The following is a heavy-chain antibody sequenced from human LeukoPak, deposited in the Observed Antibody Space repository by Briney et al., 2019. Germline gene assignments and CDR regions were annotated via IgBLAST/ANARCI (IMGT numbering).Heavy chain of an antibody. CDR2: IYYSGST. CDR3: ARGFGTRDYYYYGMDV. J-gene: IGHJ6*02. D-gene: IGHD3-10*01. Sequence: SETLSLTCTVSGGSISSSSYYWGWIRQPPGTGLEWLGSIYYSGSTYYNPSLKSRVTISVDTSKNQFSLKLSSVTAADTAVYYCARGFGTRDYYYYGMDVWGQGTTVTVSS. V-gene: IGHV4-39*07. CDR1: GGSISSSSYY.